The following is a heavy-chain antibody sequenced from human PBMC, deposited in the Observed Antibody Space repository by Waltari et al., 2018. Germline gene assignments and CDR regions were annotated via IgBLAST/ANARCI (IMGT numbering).Heavy chain of an antibody. D-gene: IGHD6-13*01. Sequence: QVQLQESGPGLVKPSETLSLTCAVSGYSISSGYYWGWNRQPPGKGLEWIGSIYHSGSTYYNPSLKSRVTISVDTSKNKFSLKLSSVTAADTAVYYCARRLAAAGVFDYWGQGTLVTVSS. CDR1: GYSISSGYY. CDR2: IYHSGST. V-gene: IGHV4-38-2*01. J-gene: IGHJ4*02. CDR3: ARRLAAAGVFDY.